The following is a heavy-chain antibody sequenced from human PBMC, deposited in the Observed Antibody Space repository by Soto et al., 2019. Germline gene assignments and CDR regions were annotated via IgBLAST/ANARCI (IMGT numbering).Heavy chain of an antibody. V-gene: IGHV1-69*02. CDR2: IIPILDIP. CDR1: GGTFSRYT. D-gene: IGHD2-15*01. J-gene: IGHJ6*02. Sequence: QVQLVQSGAEVKKPGSSVKVCCKASGGTFSRYTFTWVRQAPGQVLEWMGRIIPILDIPNYAQNFQGRVTITADKSTSTAYMELSSLTSDDTAVYYCASHFTGVLVLGASPPGGDNYGWDVWGQGTTVTVSS. CDR3: ASHFTGVLVLGASPPGGDNYGWDV.